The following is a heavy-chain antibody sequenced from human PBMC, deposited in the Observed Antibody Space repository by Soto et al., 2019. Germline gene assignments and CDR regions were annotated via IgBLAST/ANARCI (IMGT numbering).Heavy chain of an antibody. V-gene: IGHV6-1*01. Sequence: SQTLSLTCAISGDSVSSNSAAWNWIRQSPSRGLEWLGRTYYRSKWYNDYAVSVKSRITINQDTSKNQFSLQLNSVTPEDTAVYYCAGDCTNGVCYPSYHYGMDDWGQGTTVTVSS. CDR3: AGDCTNGVCYPSYHYGMDD. J-gene: IGHJ6*02. CDR2: TYYRSKWYN. CDR1: GDSVSSNSAA. D-gene: IGHD2-8*01.